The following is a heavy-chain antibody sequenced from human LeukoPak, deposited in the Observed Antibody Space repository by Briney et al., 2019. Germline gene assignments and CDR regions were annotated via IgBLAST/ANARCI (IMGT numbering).Heavy chain of an antibody. CDR2: INHSGST. CDR1: GGSFSGYY. J-gene: IGHJ3*02. CDR3: ARGQRKGLSFLAAATREHAFDI. Sequence: SETLSLTCAVYGGSFSGYYWSWIRQPPGKGLEWIGEINHSGSTNYNPSLKSRVTISVDTSKNQFSLKLSPVTAADTAVYYCARGQRKGLSFLAAATREHAFDIWGQGTMVTVSS. V-gene: IGHV4-34*01. D-gene: IGHD2-15*01.